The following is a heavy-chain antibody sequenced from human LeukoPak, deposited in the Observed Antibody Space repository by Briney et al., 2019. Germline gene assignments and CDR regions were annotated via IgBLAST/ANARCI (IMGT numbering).Heavy chain of an antibody. Sequence: GGSLRLSCAASGFTFSSYWMSWVRQAPGKGLEWVANMKQDGSEKYYVDSVKGQFTISRDNAKNSLYLQMNSLRAVDTAVYYCARSPQIPPPSILTGYYLHYYYYYGMDVWGQGTTVTVSS. V-gene: IGHV3-7*01. CDR2: MKQDGSEK. J-gene: IGHJ6*02. D-gene: IGHD3-9*01. CDR1: GFTFSSYW. CDR3: ARSPQIPPPSILTGYYLHYYYYYGMDV.